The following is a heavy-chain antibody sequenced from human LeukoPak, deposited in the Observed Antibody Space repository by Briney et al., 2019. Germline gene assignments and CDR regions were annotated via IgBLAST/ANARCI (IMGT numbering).Heavy chain of an antibody. CDR1: GFTFSSYS. Sequence: GGSLRLSCAASGFTFSSYSMNWVRQAPGKGLEWVSSISSSSSYIYYADSVKGRFTISRDNAKNSLYLQMNSLRAEDTAVYYCAREYCSGGSCYNDAFDIWGQGTMVTVSS. CDR2: ISSSSSYI. V-gene: IGHV3-21*01. D-gene: IGHD2-15*01. CDR3: AREYCSGGSCYNDAFDI. J-gene: IGHJ3*02.